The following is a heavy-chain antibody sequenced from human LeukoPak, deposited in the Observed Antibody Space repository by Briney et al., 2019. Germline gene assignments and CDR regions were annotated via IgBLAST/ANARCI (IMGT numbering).Heavy chain of an antibody. CDR1: GFTFSSYW. CDR2: INSDGSHT. J-gene: IGHJ4*02. Sequence: GGSLRLSCAASGFTFSSYWMHWVRQAPGKGLMWVSRINSDGSHTSYADSVKGRFTISRDNAKNTLYLQMNSLRAEDTAVYYCARGPSGYHNTGGQGTLVTVSS. D-gene: IGHD5-12*01. V-gene: IGHV3-74*01. CDR3: ARGPSGYHNT.